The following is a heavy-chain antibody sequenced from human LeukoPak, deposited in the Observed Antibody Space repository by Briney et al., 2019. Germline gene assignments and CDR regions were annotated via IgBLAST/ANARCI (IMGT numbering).Heavy chain of an antibody. V-gene: IGHV4-34*01. Sequence: NTSETLSLTCAVYGGSFSGYYWSWIRQPPGKGLEWIGEIIHSGSTNYNPSLKSRVTISVDTSKNQFSLKLSSVTAADTAVYYCAKGDYDSSGYRSGYDAFDIWGQGTMVTVSS. CDR2: IIHSGST. J-gene: IGHJ3*02. CDR1: GGSFSGYY. CDR3: AKGDYDSSGYRSGYDAFDI. D-gene: IGHD3-22*01.